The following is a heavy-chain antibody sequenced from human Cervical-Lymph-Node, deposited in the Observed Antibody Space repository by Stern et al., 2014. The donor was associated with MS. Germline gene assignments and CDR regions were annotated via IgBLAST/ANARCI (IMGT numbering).Heavy chain of an antibody. CDR3: AKVSQRGYTVNPKFDC. CDR1: GFTFSSYG. D-gene: IGHD5-24*01. J-gene: IGHJ4*02. CDR2: ISGSGDGT. V-gene: IGHV3-23*04. Sequence: EVQLVESGGGLVQPGGSLRLSCSASGFTFSSYGMSWVRQAPGKGLEWVSAISGSGDGTYHADSVKGRFTISRDNSKNTLYLQMNSLRAEDTAIYYCAKVSQRGYTVNPKFDCWGEGTLVTVSS.